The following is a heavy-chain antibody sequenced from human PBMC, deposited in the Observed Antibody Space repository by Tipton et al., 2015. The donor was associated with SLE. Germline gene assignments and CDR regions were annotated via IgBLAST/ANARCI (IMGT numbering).Heavy chain of an antibody. CDR3: TRSQYTTTSFF. CDR1: GFTFSSSW. D-gene: IGHD2-2*02. Sequence: GSLRLSCAASGFTFSSSWMHWVRQVPGKGLMWVSRLNSDGTTTIYADSVKGRFTISRDDAKNTLYLQMNSLRVEDTAVHYCTRSQYTTTSFFWGQGTLVTVSS. V-gene: IGHV3-74*01. CDR2: LNSDGTTT. J-gene: IGHJ4*02.